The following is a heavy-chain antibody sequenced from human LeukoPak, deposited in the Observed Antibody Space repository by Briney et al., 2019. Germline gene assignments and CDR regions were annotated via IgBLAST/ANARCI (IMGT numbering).Heavy chain of an antibody. J-gene: IGHJ3*02. CDR3: ARRWLQLVGGFDI. CDR1: GGSISSSSYY. D-gene: IGHD5-24*01. CDR2: IYYSGST. Sequence: SETLSLTCTVSGGSISSSSYYWGWIRQPPGKGLEWIGSIYYSGSTYYNPSLKSRVTISVDTSKNQFSLKLSSVTAADTAVYYCARRWLQLVGGFDIWGQGTMVTVSS. V-gene: IGHV4-39*01.